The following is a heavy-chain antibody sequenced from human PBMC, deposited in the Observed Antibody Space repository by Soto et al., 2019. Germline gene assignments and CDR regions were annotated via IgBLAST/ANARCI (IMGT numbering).Heavy chain of an antibody. J-gene: IGHJ4*02. Sequence: SVKVSCKVSGVTFTAYTISWVRQAPGQELEWMGRTIXVFGLXNPARTFQDRXXFTTDKSXXKAFTEITRMRSHQTAAYYCIFDVQTGVVYFDSWGPGTLVTASS. CDR2: TIXVFGLX. CDR3: IFDVQTGVVYFDS. V-gene: IGHV1-69*02. CDR1: GVTFTAYT. D-gene: IGHD3-3*02.